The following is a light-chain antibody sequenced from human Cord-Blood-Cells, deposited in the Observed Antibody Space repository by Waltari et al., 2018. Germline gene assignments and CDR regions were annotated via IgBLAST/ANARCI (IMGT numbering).Light chain of an antibody. CDR1: SSDVGGYNY. Sequence: QSALTQPASASGSPRQSIPIPSTGTSSDVGGYNYVPWYQQHPGKAPKLMIYEFSNRPSGVSNRFSGSKSGNTASLTISGLQAEDEADYYCSSYTSSIYVFGTGTKVTVL. CDR2: EFS. V-gene: IGLV2-14*01. J-gene: IGLJ1*01. CDR3: SSYTSSIYV.